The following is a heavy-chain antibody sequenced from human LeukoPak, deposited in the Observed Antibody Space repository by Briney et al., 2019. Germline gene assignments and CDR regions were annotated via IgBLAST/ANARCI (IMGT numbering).Heavy chain of an antibody. CDR3: ARDQRGRTGSIMMAVLITGFDY. CDR2: ISYGGNNK. CDR1: GFTFSNYV. D-gene: IGHD3-22*01. J-gene: IGHJ4*02. V-gene: IGHV3-30*14. Sequence: PGRSLRLSCAASGFTFSNYVMHWVRQAPGKGLEWVALISYGGNNKDYADSVKGRFTISRDNSKNTLYLQMNSLRAEDTAVYYCARDQRGRTGSIMMAVLITGFDYWGQGTLVTVSS.